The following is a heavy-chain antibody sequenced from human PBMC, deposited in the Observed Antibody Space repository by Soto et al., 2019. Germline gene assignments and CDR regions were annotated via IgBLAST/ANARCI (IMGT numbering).Heavy chain of an antibody. V-gene: IGHV3-48*03. J-gene: IGHJ6*02. Sequence: XGSLRLSCAASGFTFSSYEMNWVLHAPGKGLEWISYISPNSTTIYYSDSVKGRFTISRDSAKSSLNLQMNSLRAEDTAVYYCARAAGTLVRGVYGMDVWGQGTTVTVSS. D-gene: IGHD3-10*01. CDR2: ISPNSTTI. CDR3: ARAAGTLVRGVYGMDV. CDR1: GFTFSSYE.